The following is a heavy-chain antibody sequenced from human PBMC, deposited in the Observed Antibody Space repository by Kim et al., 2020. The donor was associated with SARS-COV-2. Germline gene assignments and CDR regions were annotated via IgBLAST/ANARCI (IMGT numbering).Heavy chain of an antibody. V-gene: IGHV1-18*01. CDR2: ISAYNGNT. Sequence: ASVKVSCKASGYTFTSYGISWVRQAPGQGLEWMGWISAYNGNTNYAQKLQGRVTMTTDTSTSTAYMELRSLRSDDTAVYYCARVEVVRAAIALKDNYGMDVWGQGSTVTVSS. D-gene: IGHD2-2*01. J-gene: IGHJ6*02. CDR1: GYTFTSYG. CDR3: ARVEVVRAAIALKDNYGMDV.